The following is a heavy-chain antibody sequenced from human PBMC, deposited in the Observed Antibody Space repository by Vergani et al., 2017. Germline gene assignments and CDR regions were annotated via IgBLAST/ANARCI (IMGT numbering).Heavy chain of an antibody. CDR3: AKDPPPYDFWSGYYFDY. CDR2: INAGNGNT. CDR1: GYTFTSYA. J-gene: IGHJ4*02. V-gene: IGHV1-3*01. D-gene: IGHD3-3*01. Sequence: QVQLVQSGAEVKKPGASVKVSCKASGYTFTSYAMHWVRQAPGQRLEWMGWINAGNGNTKYSQKFQGRVTITRDTSASTAYMELSSLRSEDTAVYYCAKDPPPYDFWSGYYFDYWGQGTLVTVSS.